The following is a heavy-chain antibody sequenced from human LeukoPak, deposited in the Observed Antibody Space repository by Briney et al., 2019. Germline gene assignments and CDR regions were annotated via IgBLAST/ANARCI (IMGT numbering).Heavy chain of an antibody. J-gene: IGHJ4*02. Sequence: GGSLRLSCAASGFTFSSYGMHWVRQAPGKGLEWVANIKQDGSEKYYVDSVKGRFTISRDNAKNSLYLQMNSLRAEDTAVYYCARGGGTGDYWGQGTLVTVSS. CDR1: GFTFSSYG. D-gene: IGHD3-10*01. CDR2: IKQDGSEK. CDR3: ARGGGTGDY. V-gene: IGHV3-7*03.